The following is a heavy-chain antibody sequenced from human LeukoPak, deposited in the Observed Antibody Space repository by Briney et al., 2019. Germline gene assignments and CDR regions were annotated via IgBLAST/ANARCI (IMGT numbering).Heavy chain of an antibody. CDR2: IYSGGST. CDR1: GFTVSSNY. V-gene: IGHV3-53*01. Sequence: PGGSLRLSCAASGFTVSSNYLSWVRQAPGKGPEWVSVIYSGGSTYYADSVKGRFTISRDNSKNTLYLQMNSLRAEDTAVYYCARDSGYDFWSGYPSYGMDVWGQGTTVTVSS. J-gene: IGHJ6*02. D-gene: IGHD3-3*01. CDR3: ARDSGYDFWSGYPSYGMDV.